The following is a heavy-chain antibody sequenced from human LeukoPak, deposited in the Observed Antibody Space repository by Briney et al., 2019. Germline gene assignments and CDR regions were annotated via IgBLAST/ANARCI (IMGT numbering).Heavy chain of an antibody. J-gene: IGHJ6*03. Sequence: SETLSLTCTVSGGSISSYYWSWIRQPAGKGLEWIGRIYTSGSTNYNPSLKSRVTISVDTSKNQFSLKLSSVTAADTAVYYCAVQYYYYYYMDVWGKGTTVTISS. CDR2: IYTSGST. CDR1: GGSISSYY. CDR3: AVQYYYYYYMDV. V-gene: IGHV4-4*07.